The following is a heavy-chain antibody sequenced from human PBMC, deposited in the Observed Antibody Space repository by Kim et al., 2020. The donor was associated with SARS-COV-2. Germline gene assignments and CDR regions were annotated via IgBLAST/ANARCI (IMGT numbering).Heavy chain of an antibody. J-gene: IGHJ6*01. D-gene: IGHD2-8*01. CDR2: ISYDGSNK. CDR1: GFTFSSYG. V-gene: IGHV3-30*18. CDR3: ANSVRGLPPNGYYYYYG. Sequence: GGSLRLSCAASGFTFSSYGMHWVRQAPGKGLEWVAVISYDGSNKYYADSVKGRFTISRDNSKNTLYLQMNSLRAEDTAVYYCANSVRGLPPNGYYYYYG.